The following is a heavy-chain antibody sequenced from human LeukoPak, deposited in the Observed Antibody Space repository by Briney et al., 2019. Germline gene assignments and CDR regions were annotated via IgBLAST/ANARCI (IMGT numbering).Heavy chain of an antibody. CDR2: ISGSGGST. J-gene: IGHJ5*02. Sequence: GGSLRLSCAASGFIVSSNYMSWVRQAPGKGLEWVSAISGSGGSTYYADSVKGRFTISRDNPKNTLYLQMNSLRAEDTAVYYCAKDPLWFGESPNWFDPWGQGTLVTVSS. CDR3: AKDPLWFGESPNWFDP. CDR1: GFIVSSNY. V-gene: IGHV3-23*01. D-gene: IGHD3-10*01.